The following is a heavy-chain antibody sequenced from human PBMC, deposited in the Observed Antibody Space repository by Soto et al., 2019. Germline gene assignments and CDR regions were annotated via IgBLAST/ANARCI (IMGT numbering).Heavy chain of an antibody. Sequence: SETLSLTCAVYGGSFSDYYWSWIRQPPGKGLEWIGEINHSGSTNYNPSLKSRVTISVDTSKNQFSLKLSSVTAADTAVYYCARGLDYDYIWGIYRYGQSLRLDAFDIWGQGTMVTVSS. CDR1: GGSFSDYY. CDR2: INHSGST. V-gene: IGHV4-34*01. CDR3: ARGLDYDYIWGIYRYGQSLRLDAFDI. D-gene: IGHD3-16*02. J-gene: IGHJ3*02.